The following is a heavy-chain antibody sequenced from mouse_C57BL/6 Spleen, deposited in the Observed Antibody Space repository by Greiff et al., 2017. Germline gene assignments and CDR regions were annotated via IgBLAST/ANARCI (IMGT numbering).Heavy chain of an antibody. CDR2: IDPETGGT. D-gene: IGHD2-3*01. CDR3: TRLDGYPFAY. V-gene: IGHV1-15*01. J-gene: IGHJ3*01. Sequence: QVQLQQSGAELVRPGASVTLSCKASGYTFTDYEMHWVKQTPVHGLEWIGAIDPETGGTAYNQKFKGKAILTADKSSSTAYMGLRSLTSEDSAVYYCTRLDGYPFAYWGQGTLVTVSA. CDR1: GYTFTDYE.